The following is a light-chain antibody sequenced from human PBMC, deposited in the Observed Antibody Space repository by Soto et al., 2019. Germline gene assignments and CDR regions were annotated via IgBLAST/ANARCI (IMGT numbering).Light chain of an antibody. CDR3: CSYASSSSIYV. J-gene: IGLJ1*01. CDR1: SSDFGSYNL. CDR2: EVN. Sequence: QSALTQPASVSGSPGQSITISCTGSSSDFGSYNLVSWYQQHPGKAPQLMIYEVNKRPSGVSNRFSGSKSGNMASLTISGLQAEDEADYYCCSYASSSSIYVFGTGPKVTVL. V-gene: IGLV2-23*02.